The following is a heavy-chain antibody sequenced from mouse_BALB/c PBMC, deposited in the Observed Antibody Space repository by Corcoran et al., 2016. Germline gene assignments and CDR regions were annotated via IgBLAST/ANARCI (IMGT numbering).Heavy chain of an antibody. Sequence: QVQLQQSGPEQVKPGALVKISCKASGYTFTSYDINWVKQRPGQGLEWIGWIYPGDGSTKYNEKFKGKATQTADKSSSTAYMQLSSLTSENSAVYFCARGIRYYWYFDVWGAGTTVTVSS. CDR3: ARGIRYYWYFDV. D-gene: IGHD2-14*01. J-gene: IGHJ1*01. V-gene: IGHV1S56*01. CDR2: IYPGDGST. CDR1: GYTFTSYD.